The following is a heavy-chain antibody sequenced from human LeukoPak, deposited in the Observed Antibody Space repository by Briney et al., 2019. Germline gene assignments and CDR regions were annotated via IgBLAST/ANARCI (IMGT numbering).Heavy chain of an antibody. CDR2: ISSSSSTI. J-gene: IGHJ6*03. D-gene: IGHD1-26*01. CDR1: GFTFSSYS. CDR3: ARASWDYYMDV. Sequence: PGGSLRLSCAASGFTFSSYSMNWVRQAPGKGLEWVSYISSSSSTIYYADSVKGRFTISRDNAKNSLYLQMNSLGAEDTAVYYCARASWDYYMDVWGKGTTVTVSS. V-gene: IGHV3-48*04.